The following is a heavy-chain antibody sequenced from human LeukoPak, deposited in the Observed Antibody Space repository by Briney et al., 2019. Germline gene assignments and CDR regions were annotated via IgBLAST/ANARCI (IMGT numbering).Heavy chain of an antibody. CDR2: TSANGDGA. V-gene: IGHV3-23*01. J-gene: IGHJ4*02. CDR3: AKFRSPQISPQFRFLEWLFDS. Sequence: GSLRLSCAASGFNFGSYGMTWVRQAPGKGPEWVSATSANGDGAYYADSVKGRFIISRDNSRKILYLQMNTLRETDTAVYYCAKFRSPQISPQFRFLEWLFDSWGQGTLVTVSS. CDR1: GFNFGSYG. D-gene: IGHD3-3*01.